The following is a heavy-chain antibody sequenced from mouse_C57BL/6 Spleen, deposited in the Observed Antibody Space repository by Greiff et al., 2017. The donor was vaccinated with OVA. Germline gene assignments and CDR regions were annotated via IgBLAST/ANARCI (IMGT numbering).Heavy chain of an antibody. CDR1: GYTFTDYY. D-gene: IGHD2-14*01. J-gene: IGHJ4*01. CDR3: AWHRRAMDY. CDR2: INPNNGGT. V-gene: IGHV1-26*01. Sequence: EVQLQQSGPELVKPGASVKISCKASGYTFTDYYMNWVKQSHGKSLEWIGDINPNNGGTSYNQKFKGKATLTVDKSSSTAYMELRSLTSEDSAVYYCAWHRRAMDYWGQGTSVTVSS.